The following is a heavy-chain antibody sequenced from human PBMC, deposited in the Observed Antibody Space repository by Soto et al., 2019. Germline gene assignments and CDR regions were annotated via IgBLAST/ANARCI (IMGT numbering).Heavy chain of an antibody. V-gene: IGHV1-69*13. D-gene: IGHD3-3*01. J-gene: IGHJ6*02. CDR1: GGTFSSYA. CDR3: ARTSTIFGVVITAYYYYYDMDV. CDR2: IIPIFGTA. Sequence: SVKVSCKASGGTFSSYAISWVRQAPGQGLEWMGGIIPIFGTANYAQKFQGRVTITADESTSTAYMELSSLRSEDTAVYYCARTSTIFGVVITAYYYYYDMDVWGQGTTVTVSS.